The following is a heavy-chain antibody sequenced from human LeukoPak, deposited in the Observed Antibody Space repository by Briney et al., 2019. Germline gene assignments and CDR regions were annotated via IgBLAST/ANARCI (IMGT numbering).Heavy chain of an antibody. CDR3: VRCPRYYDDSGFHYGVFDI. Sequence: RGSLRLSCAAFELTLTSNYMSWVRQAPGKGLQWVSVIYPGGDIYYAGSVKGRFIISRDNSKNTLSLQMNSLTAGDTAVYYCVRCPRYYDDSGFHYGVFDIWGQGTVVTVSS. D-gene: IGHD3-16*01. CDR2: IYPGGDI. CDR1: ELTLTSNY. J-gene: IGHJ3*02. V-gene: IGHV3-53*01.